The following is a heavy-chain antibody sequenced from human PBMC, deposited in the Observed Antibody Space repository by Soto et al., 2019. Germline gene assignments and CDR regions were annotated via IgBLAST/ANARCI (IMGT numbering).Heavy chain of an antibody. J-gene: IGHJ5*02. V-gene: IGHV4-31*03. CDR2: IYYSGST. CDR1: GGSISSGGYY. D-gene: IGHD3-22*01. Sequence: SETLSLTCTVSGGSISSGGYYWSWIRQHPGKGLEWIGYIYYSGSTYYNPSLKSRVTISVDTSKNQFSLKLSSVTVADTAVYYCARDHRYYYDSSGYYDSWFDPWGQGTLVTVSS. CDR3: ARDHRYYYDSSGYYDSWFDP.